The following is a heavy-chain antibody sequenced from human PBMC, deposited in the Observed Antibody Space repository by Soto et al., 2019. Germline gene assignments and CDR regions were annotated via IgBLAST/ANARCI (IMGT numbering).Heavy chain of an antibody. V-gene: IGHV3-30*03. CDR3: VSDRGYGHASVPYS. Sequence: QAHLVESGGGVVQPGRSLRLSCAASGFTFTSYGMHWVRQAPGTRLEWVAVISYDGGLQHYADSVKGRFTISRDNSENMVLLQMNSLGAEDTAVYYCVSDRGYGHASVPYSWGQGTLVSVSS. D-gene: IGHD5-18*01. CDR2: ISYDGGLQ. J-gene: IGHJ4*02. CDR1: GFTFTSYG.